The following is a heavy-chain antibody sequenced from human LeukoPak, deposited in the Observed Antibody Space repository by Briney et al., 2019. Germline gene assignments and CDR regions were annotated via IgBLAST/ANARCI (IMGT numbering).Heavy chain of an antibody. D-gene: IGHD3-3*01. Sequence: GGSLRLSCAASGFTFRNYGMHWVRQAPGKGLEWVAGIWYDGSKKNYADSVKGRFTISRDNAKNSLYLQMNSLRAEDTAVYYCARVSVTISSRYFDYWGQGTLVTVSS. CDR3: ARVSVTISSRYFDY. V-gene: IGHV3-33*03. CDR1: GFTFRNYG. J-gene: IGHJ4*02. CDR2: IWYDGSKK.